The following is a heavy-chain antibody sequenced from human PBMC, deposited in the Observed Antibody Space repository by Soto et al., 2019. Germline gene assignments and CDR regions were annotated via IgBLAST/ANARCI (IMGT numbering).Heavy chain of an antibody. J-gene: IGHJ3*02. CDR1: VFTFSNYA. CDR2: ISGSGGST. V-gene: IGHV3-23*01. D-gene: IGHD3-10*01. Sequence: PGGSLRLSCAASVFTFSNYAMSWVRQAPGKGLEWVSGISGSGGSTYYADSVKGRFTISRDNSKNTLYLQMNSLRAEDTAVYFCAKDWAYYFTKVAFDIWGQGTMVTVSS. CDR3: AKDWAYYFTKVAFDI.